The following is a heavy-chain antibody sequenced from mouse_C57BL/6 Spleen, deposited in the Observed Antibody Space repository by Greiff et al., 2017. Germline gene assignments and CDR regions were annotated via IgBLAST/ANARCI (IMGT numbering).Heavy chain of an antibody. D-gene: IGHD2-3*01. Sequence: EVQLQESGPELVKPGASVKISCKASGYSFTGYYMNWVKQSPEKSLEWIGEINPSTGGTTYNQKFKAKATLTVDKSSSTAYMQLKSLTSEDSAVYYCARDDGYYAYAMDYWGQGTSVTVSS. CDR2: INPSTGGT. CDR3: ARDDGYYAYAMDY. CDR1: GYSFTGYY. V-gene: IGHV1-42*01. J-gene: IGHJ4*01.